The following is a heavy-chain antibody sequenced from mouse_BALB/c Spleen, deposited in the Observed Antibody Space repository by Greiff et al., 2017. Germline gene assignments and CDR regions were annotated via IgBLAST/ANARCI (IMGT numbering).Heavy chain of an antibody. J-gene: IGHJ3*01. CDR3: ARQGGKGSSYWFAY. Sequence: EVLLVESGGDLVKPGGSLKLSCAASGFTFSSYGMSWVRQTPDKRLEWVATISSGGSYTYYPDRVKGRITISRDNAKNTLYLQMGSMKSEDTAMYDGARQGGKGSSYWFAYWGQGTLVTVSA. V-gene: IGHV5-6*01. CDR1: GFTFSSYG. D-gene: IGHD1-1*01. CDR2: ISSGGSYT.